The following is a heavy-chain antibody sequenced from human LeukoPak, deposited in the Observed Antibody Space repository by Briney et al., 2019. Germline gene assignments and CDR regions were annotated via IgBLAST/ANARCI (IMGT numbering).Heavy chain of an antibody. J-gene: IGHJ4*02. CDR3: ARVTYSSSWYLLGY. CDR1: GGSFSGYY. V-gene: IGHV4-34*01. D-gene: IGHD6-13*01. Sequence: SETLALTCAVYGGSFSGYYWSWIRQPPGKGLEWIGEINHSGSTNYNPSLKSRVTISVDTSKNQFSLKLSSVTAADTAVYYCARVTYSSSWYLLGYWGQGTLVTVSS. CDR2: INHSGST.